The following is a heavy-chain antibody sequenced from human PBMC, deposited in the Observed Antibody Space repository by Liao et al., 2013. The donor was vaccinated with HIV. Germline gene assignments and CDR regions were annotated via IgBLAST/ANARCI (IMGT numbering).Heavy chain of an antibody. Sequence: QLQLQESGPGLVKPSETLSLTCTVSGGSISSSSYYWGWIRQPPGKGLEWIGSIYYSGSTYYNPSLKSRVTISVDTSKNQFSLKLSSVTAADTAVYYCARARITMIVVAGFAFDIWGQGTMVTVSS. D-gene: IGHD3-22*01. CDR2: IYYSGST. V-gene: IGHV4-39*07. J-gene: IGHJ3*02. CDR1: GGSISSSSYY. CDR3: ARARITMIVVAGFAFDI.